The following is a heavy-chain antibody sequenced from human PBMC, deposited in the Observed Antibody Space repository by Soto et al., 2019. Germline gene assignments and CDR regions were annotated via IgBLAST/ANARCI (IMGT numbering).Heavy chain of an antibody. CDR3: AREDYYDNRCVLPVRYYFGLDV. Sequence: ASLKVSSTASVYTFTNSGNSWVLQTPEQGLEWMGWIGAYNGHTKYAQKLQGRVTMTTDTSTSTAYMELRSLKSDDTAVYYCAREDYYDNRCVLPVRYYFGLDVRGPGTTV. CDR1: VYTFTNSG. J-gene: IGHJ6*02. CDR2: IGAYNGHT. V-gene: IGHV1-18*01. D-gene: IGHD3-22*01.